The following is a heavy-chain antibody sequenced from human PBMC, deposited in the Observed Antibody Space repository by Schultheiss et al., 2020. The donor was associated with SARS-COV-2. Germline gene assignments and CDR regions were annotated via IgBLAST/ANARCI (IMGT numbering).Heavy chain of an antibody. CDR3: AKERASYFDY. J-gene: IGHJ4*02. CDR2: IVDDGSRK. Sequence: GGSLRLSCAASGFSFSSYGMHWVRQAPGKGLEWVAVIVDDGSRKYYADSVKGRFTISRDNSKNTLYLQMNSLRAEDTAVYYCAKERASYFDYWGQGTLVTVSS. V-gene: IGHV3-30*18. CDR1: GFSFSSYG.